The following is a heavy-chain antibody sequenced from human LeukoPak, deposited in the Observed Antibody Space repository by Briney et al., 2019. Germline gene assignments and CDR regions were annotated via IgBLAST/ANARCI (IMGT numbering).Heavy chain of an antibody. CDR1: GGSFSGYY. D-gene: IGHD4-17*01. CDR2: INHSGST. J-gene: IGHJ3*02. CDR3: ARDRQATTAYDAFDI. Sequence: SETLSLTCAVYGGSFSGYYWSWIRQPPGKGLEWIGEINHSGSTNYNPSLKSRVTISVDTSKNQFSLKLSSVTAADTAVYYCARDRQATTAYDAFDIWGRGTMVTVSS. V-gene: IGHV4-34*01.